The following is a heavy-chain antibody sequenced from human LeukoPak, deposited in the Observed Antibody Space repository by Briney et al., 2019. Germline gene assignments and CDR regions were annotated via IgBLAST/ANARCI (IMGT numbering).Heavy chain of an antibody. CDR3: ARGYYYYMDV. J-gene: IGHJ6*03. CDR1: GFAFSSYE. V-gene: IGHV3-48*03. Sequence: GGSLRLSCAASGFAFSSYEMNWVRQAPGKGLEWVSCISSSGSTIYYADSVKGRFTISRDNAKNSLYLQMNSLRAEDTAVYYCARGYYYYMDVWGKGTTVTVSS. CDR2: ISSSGSTI.